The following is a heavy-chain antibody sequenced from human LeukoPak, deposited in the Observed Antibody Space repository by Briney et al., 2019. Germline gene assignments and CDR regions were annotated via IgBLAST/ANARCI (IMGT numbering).Heavy chain of an antibody. V-gene: IGHV3-23*01. Sequence: GGSLRLSCAASGFTFSSYAMSWVRQAPGKGLEWVSAISGSGGSAYYADSVKGRFTISRDNSKNTLYLQMNSLRAEDTAVYYCARAGHGYWYFDLWGRGTLVTVSS. CDR2: ISGSGGSA. CDR1: GFTFSSYA. J-gene: IGHJ2*01. D-gene: IGHD3-10*01. CDR3: ARAGHGYWYFDL.